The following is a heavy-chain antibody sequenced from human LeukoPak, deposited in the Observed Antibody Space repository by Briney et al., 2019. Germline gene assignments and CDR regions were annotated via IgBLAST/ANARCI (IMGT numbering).Heavy chain of an antibody. J-gene: IGHJ6*03. V-gene: IGHV3-21*01. CDR1: GFTFSSYS. D-gene: IGHD3-9*01. CDR2: IRISGTHI. CDR3: ARVVVYFDWQQGDYYYYYIDV. Sequence: GGSLRLSCSASGFTFSSYSMNWVRQAPGKGLEWVSSIRISGTHIYYADSVKGRFTISRSNAMNSLFLQMNSLRVEDTAVYYCARVVVYFDWQQGDYYYYYIDVWGNGTTVTVSS.